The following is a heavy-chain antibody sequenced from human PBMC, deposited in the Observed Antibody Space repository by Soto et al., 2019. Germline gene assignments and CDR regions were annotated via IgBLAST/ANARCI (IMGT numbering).Heavy chain of an antibody. Sequence: GGSLRLSCAASGFSFSSYGMEWVRLAPGKGLEWVAATTYDGGIKHYVDSVKGRFTISRDNSKNTLYLQMNRLRVEDTATYYCAGALENPYFYYGLNVWGPGTTVIVSS. D-gene: IGHD1-1*01. J-gene: IGHJ6*02. CDR3: AGALENPYFYYGLNV. CDR2: TTYDGGIK. V-gene: IGHV3-30*03. CDR1: GFSFSSYG.